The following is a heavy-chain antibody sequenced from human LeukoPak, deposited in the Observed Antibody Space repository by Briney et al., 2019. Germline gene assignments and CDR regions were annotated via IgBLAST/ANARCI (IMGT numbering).Heavy chain of an antibody. CDR3: ARENDCTNGVCDAFDI. Sequence: EASVKVSCKASGYTFTSYYMHWVRQAPGRGLEWMGIINPSGGSTSYAQKFQGRVTMTRDTSTSTVYMELSSLRSEDTAVYYCARENDCTNGVCDAFDIWGQGTMVTVSS. CDR2: INPSGGST. CDR1: GYTFTSYY. D-gene: IGHD2-8*01. J-gene: IGHJ3*02. V-gene: IGHV1-46*01.